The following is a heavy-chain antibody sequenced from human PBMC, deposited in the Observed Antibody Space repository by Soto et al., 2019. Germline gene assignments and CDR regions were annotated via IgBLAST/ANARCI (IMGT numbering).Heavy chain of an antibody. D-gene: IGHD5-12*01. CDR1: GFTFSSYG. Sequence: QVQLVESGGGVVQPGRSLRLSCAASGFTFSSYGMHWVRQAPGKGLEWVAVISYDGSNKYYADSVKGRFTISRDNSKNTLYLQMNSLRAEDTAVYYCAKEIYSGYEDNWFDPWGQGTLVTVSS. CDR3: AKEIYSGYEDNWFDP. V-gene: IGHV3-30*18. CDR2: ISYDGSNK. J-gene: IGHJ5*02.